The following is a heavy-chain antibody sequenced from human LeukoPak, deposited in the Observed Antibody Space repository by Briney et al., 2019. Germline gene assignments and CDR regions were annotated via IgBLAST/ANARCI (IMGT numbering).Heavy chain of an antibody. J-gene: IGHJ4*02. V-gene: IGHV3-30*18. CDR1: GFTFSSYG. CDR2: ISYDGSNK. CDR3: AKDSWNYFLGGSRPRHFDY. D-gene: IGHD1-7*01. Sequence: GRSLRLSCAASGFTFSSYGMHWVRQAPGKGLEWVAVISYDGSNKYYTDSVKGRFTISGDNSKNTLYLQVNSLRAEDTAVYYCAKDSWNYFLGGSRPRHFDYWGQGTLVTVSS.